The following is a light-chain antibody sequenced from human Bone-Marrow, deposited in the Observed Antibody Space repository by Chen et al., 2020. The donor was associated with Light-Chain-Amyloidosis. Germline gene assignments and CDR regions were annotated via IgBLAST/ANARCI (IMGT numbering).Light chain of an antibody. CDR3: AAWDDSLNGHGV. CDR2: SNN. CDR1: SSNIGSNT. J-gene: IGLJ3*02. Sequence: QSVLTQPPSASGTPGPRVTISWSGSSSNIGSNTVNWYQEFPGTAPKLLSYSNNQRPSGFPDRFSGSKSGASASLAISGLQSEDEADYYSAAWDDSLNGHGVFGGGTKLTVL. V-gene: IGLV1-44*01.